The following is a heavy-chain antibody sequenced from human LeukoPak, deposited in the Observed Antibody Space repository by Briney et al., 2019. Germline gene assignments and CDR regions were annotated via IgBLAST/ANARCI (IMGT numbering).Heavy chain of an antibody. CDR2: IVVGSGAT. CDR1: GFTFRSSA. Sequence: ASVKVSCKTSGFTFRSSAIQWVRQARGQRLEWIGWIVVGSGATSYAHYLQEWLTITRDMSTGTAYLELSGLRSEDTGIYYCAAETYTDSCCWFDPWGQGTLVTVSS. J-gene: IGHJ5*02. CDR3: AAETYTDSCCWFDP. D-gene: IGHD3-16*01. V-gene: IGHV1-58*02.